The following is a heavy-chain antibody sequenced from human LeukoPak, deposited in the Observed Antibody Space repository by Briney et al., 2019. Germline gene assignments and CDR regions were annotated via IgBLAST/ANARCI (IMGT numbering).Heavy chain of an antibody. CDR1: GGSISSYY. CDR2: IYTSGST. Sequence: SETLSLTCTVSGGSISSYYWSWIRQPAGKGLEWIGRIYTSGSTNYNPSLKSRVTMSVDTSKNQFSLKLSSVAAADTAVYYCARVRVVPAAPLYYYYYMDVWGKGTTVTVSS. J-gene: IGHJ6*03. D-gene: IGHD2-2*01. V-gene: IGHV4-4*07. CDR3: ARVRVVPAAPLYYYYYMDV.